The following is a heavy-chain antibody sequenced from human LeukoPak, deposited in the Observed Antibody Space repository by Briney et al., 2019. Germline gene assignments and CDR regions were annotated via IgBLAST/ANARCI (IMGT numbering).Heavy chain of an antibody. CDR1: GGTFSSYA. CDR2: IIPIFGTA. Sequence: ASVKVSCKASGGTFSSYAISWVRQAPGQGLEWMGGIIPIFGTANYAQKFQGRVTITADESTSTAYMELSSLRSEDTAVYYCAAASMIQDYYYYYYMDVWGKGTTVTVSS. V-gene: IGHV1-69*01. CDR3: AAASMIQDYYYYYYMDV. J-gene: IGHJ6*03. D-gene: IGHD2-2*01.